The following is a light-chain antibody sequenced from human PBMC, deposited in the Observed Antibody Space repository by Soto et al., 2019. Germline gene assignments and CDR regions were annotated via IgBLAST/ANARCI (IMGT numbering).Light chain of an antibody. J-gene: IGKJ1*01. CDR1: QTISKY. Sequence: DIHLTQSPSFLSASVGDRVSITCRASQTISKYLNWYQQKPGKAPKLLISAASSLQSGVPSRFSGSGSGTDFTLTVSSLQPEDFATYYCQQTYSSSWTFGQGTKVDIK. CDR2: AAS. CDR3: QQTYSSSWT. V-gene: IGKV1-39*01.